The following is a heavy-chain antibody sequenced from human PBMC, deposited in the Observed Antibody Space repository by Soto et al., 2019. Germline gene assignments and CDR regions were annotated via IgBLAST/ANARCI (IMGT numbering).Heavy chain of an antibody. J-gene: IGHJ4*02. D-gene: IGHD4-17*01. Sequence: QVQLVESGGGVVQPGRSLRLSCAASGFTFSSYGMHWVRQAPGKGLEWVAVIWYDGSNKYYADSVKGRFTISRDNSKNTLYLQMNSLRAEDTAVYYCATDHGVGDYAIPYLGYWGQGTLVTVSS. CDR3: ATDHGVGDYAIPYLGY. CDR2: IWYDGSNK. CDR1: GFTFSSYG. V-gene: IGHV3-33*01.